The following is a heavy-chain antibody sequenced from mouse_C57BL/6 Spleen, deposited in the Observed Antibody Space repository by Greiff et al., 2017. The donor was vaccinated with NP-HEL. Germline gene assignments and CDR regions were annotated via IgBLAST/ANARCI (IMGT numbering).Heavy chain of an antibody. D-gene: IGHD1-1*01. CDR3: ARRYYGSRSENFDY. V-gene: IGHV1-69*01. Sequence: QVQLQQPGAELVMPGASVKLSCKASGYTFTSYWMHWVKQRPGQGLEWIGEIDPSDSYTNYNQKFKGKSTLTVDKSSSTAYMQLSSLTSEDSAVYYCARRYYGSRSENFDYWGQGTTLTVSS. CDR2: IDPSDSYT. CDR1: GYTFTSYW. J-gene: IGHJ2*01.